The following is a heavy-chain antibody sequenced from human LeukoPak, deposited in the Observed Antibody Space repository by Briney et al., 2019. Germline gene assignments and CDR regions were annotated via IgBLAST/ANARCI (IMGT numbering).Heavy chain of an antibody. D-gene: IGHD3-22*01. J-gene: IGHJ3*02. V-gene: IGHV4-59*01. Sequence: SETLSLTCTVSGGSISSYYWSWIRQPPGRGLEWLGYISDSGNTNNNPSLNSRVSLSIDMSKNQFSLKLNSVTAADTAVYYCARDYYETRGYYHGAFDIWGQGTMVTVSS. CDR3: ARDYYETRGYYHGAFDI. CDR1: GGSISSYY. CDR2: ISDSGNT.